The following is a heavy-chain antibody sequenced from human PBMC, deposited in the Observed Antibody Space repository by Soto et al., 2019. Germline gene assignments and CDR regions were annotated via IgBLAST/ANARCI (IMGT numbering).Heavy chain of an antibody. V-gene: IGHV1-69*13. J-gene: IGHJ4*02. CDR2: IIPIFGTA. Sequence: GASVKVSCKASGGTFSSCAISWVRQAPGQGLEWMGGIIPIFGTANYAQKFQGRVTITADESTSTAYMELSSLRSEDTAVYYCAREGTVAGLVPLDYWGQGTLVTVSS. CDR3: AREGTVAGLVPLDY. CDR1: GGTFSSCA. D-gene: IGHD6-19*01.